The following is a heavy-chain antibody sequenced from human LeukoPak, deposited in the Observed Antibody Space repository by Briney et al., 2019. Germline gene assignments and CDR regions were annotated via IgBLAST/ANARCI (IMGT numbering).Heavy chain of an antibody. D-gene: IGHD4-17*01. CDR2: IRYDGSNK. V-gene: IGHV3-30*02. Sequence: GGSLRLSCAASGFTFSSYGMHWVRQAPGKGLEWVAFIRYDGSNKYYADSVKGRFTISRDNSKNTLYLQMNSLRAEDTAVYYCAKDHGYGDYVNHYYGMDVWGQGTTVTVSS. J-gene: IGHJ6*02. CDR3: AKDHGYGDYVNHYYGMDV. CDR1: GFTFSSYG.